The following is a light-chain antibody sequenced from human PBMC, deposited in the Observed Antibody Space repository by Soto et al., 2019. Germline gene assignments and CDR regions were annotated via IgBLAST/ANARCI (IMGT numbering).Light chain of an antibody. CDR3: QQYGSSLIT. Sequence: IVMTQYEAVLSVSPARRASLSSRASQSVSSNLAWYQQKPGQAPRLLIYGASSRATGIPDRFSGSGSGTDFTLTISRLEPEDFAVYYCQQYGSSLITFGQGTRLEIK. V-gene: IGKV3-20*01. J-gene: IGKJ5*01. CDR1: QSVSSN. CDR2: GAS.